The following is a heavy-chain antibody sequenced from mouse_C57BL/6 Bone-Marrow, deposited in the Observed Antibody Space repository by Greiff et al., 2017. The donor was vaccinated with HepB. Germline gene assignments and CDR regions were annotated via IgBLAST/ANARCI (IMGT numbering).Heavy chain of an antibody. CDR1: GYTFTDYN. V-gene: IGHV1-18*01. D-gene: IGHD2-5*01. CDR2: INPNNGGT. Sequence: VQLQQSGPELVKPGASVKIPCKASGYTFTDYNMDWVKQSHGKSLEWIGDINPNNGGTIYNQKFKGKATLTVDKSSSTAYMELRSLTSEDTAVYYCARSRSNYVDWYFDVWGTGTTVTVSS. J-gene: IGHJ1*03. CDR3: ARSRSNYVDWYFDV.